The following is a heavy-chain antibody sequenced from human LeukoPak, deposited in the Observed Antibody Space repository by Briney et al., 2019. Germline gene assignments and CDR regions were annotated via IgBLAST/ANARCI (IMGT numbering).Heavy chain of an antibody. CDR2: IYPGDSGT. Sequence: GESLKISCKGSGYSFTSYWIGWVRQMPGKGLEWMGIIYPGDSGTRYSPSFQGQVTISADKSISTAYLQWSSLKASDTAMYYCARRQRNGPSFVAFDIWGQGTMVTVSS. D-gene: IGHD3-10*01. CDR3: ARRQRNGPSFVAFDI. CDR1: GYSFTSYW. J-gene: IGHJ3*02. V-gene: IGHV5-51*01.